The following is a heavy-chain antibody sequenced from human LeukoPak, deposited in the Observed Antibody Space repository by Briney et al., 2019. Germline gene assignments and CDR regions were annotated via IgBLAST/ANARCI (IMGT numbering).Heavy chain of an antibody. CDR3: AKAYPANNYYDSSGYYVN. V-gene: IGHV3-9*01. D-gene: IGHD3-22*01. CDR1: SSGDYY. J-gene: IGHJ4*02. Sequence: SSGDYYWSWIRQPPGKGLEWVSGISWNSGSIGYADSVKGRFTISRDNAKNSLYLQMNSLRAEDTALYYCAKAYPANNYYDSSGYYVNWGQGTLVTVSS. CDR2: ISWNSGSI.